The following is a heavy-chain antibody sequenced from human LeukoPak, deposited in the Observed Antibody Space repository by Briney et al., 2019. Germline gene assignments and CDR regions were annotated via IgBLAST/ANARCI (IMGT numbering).Heavy chain of an antibody. CDR1: GGSISSSGYY. Sequence: PSETLSLTCTVSGGSISSSGYYWGWIRQPPGKGLEWIGNVYYSGSTYYNPSLKSRVTISVDTSKNQFSLKLSSVTAAGTAVYYCARHDYGAKWFDPWGQGTLVTVSS. CDR2: VYYSGST. V-gene: IGHV4-39*01. CDR3: ARHDYGAKWFDP. J-gene: IGHJ5*02. D-gene: IGHD4-17*01.